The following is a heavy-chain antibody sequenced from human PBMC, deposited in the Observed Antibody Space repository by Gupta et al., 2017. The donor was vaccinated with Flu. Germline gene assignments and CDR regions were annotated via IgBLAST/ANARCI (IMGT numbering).Heavy chain of an antibody. V-gene: IGHV3-21*01. D-gene: IGHD6-25*01. J-gene: IGHJ6*02. CDR2: ISSSSSYI. CDR3: ARQLLIAAAYYYYGMDV. CDR1: GFPFSSYS. Sequence: EVQLVESGGGLVKPGGSLRLSCAASGFPFSSYSMNWVRQAPGKGLEWVSSISSSSSYIYYADSVKGRFTISRDNAKNSLYLQMNSLRAEDTAVYYCARQLLIAAAYYYYGMDVWGQGTTVTVSS.